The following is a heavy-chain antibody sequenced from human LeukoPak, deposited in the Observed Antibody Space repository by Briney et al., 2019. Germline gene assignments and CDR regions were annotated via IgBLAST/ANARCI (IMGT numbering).Heavy chain of an antibody. CDR2: IYYSGST. D-gene: IGHD2-2*01. CDR1: GGSVSSGSYY. V-gene: IGHV4-61*01. CDR3: ASWSSTRYYYYGMDV. J-gene: IGHJ6*04. Sequence: SETLSLTCTVSGGSVSSGSYYWSWIRQPPGKGLEWVGYIYYSGSTNYNPSLKSRVTISVDTSKNQSSLKLSSVTAADTAVYYCASWSSTRYYYYGMDVWGKGTTVTVSS.